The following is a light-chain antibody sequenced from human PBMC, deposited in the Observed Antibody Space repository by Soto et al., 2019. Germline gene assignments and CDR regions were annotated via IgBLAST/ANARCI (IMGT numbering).Light chain of an antibody. CDR3: PKYYSNTRR. Sequence: DIVITQSPDSLHVSLGETATINCKSSYSLLYISNNKNYVAWYQHEPVQPPKLLFYWAGTRESGVLDRLSASGCVSDLNLAISSLQGEYVADYYCPKYYSNTRRFGQGSKV. CDR1: YSLLYISNNKNY. CDR2: WAG. J-gene: IGKJ1*01. V-gene: IGKV4-1*01.